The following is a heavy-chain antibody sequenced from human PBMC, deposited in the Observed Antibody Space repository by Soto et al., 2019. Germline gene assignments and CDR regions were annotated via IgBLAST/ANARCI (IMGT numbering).Heavy chain of an antibody. CDR1: GFTFSNYA. D-gene: IGHD3-3*01. V-gene: IGHV3-23*01. J-gene: IGHJ3*02. Sequence: EVLLLESGGGLVQPGGSLRLSCAASGFTFSNYAMSWVRQAPGKGLEWVSGISGSGGGTDYADSVKGRFTISRDNSKNTLYLQMNSLRAEDTAVYYCAKVVTYDFWSGYDSAFDIWGQGTRVTVSS. CDR2: ISGSGGGT. CDR3: AKVVTYDFWSGYDSAFDI.